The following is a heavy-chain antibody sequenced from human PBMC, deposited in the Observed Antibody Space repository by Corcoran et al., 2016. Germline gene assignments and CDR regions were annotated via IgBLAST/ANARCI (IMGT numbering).Heavy chain of an antibody. D-gene: IGHD6-13*01. CDR3: GVSSCNDY. V-gene: IGHV3-7*01. Sequence: EVQLVESGGGLVQPGGSLRLSCAASGFAFDTYWMNWVRQAPGKGLEWVANIKGGENEKYYVDSVKGRFTISRDNGKNLVYLQMNSLRAEGTAVYYCGVSSCNDYWGQGTLVTVSS. CDR2: IKGGENEK. CDR1: GFAFDTYW. J-gene: IGHJ4*02.